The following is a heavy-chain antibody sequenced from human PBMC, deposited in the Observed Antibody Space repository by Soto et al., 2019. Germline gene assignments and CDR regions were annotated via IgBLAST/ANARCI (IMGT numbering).Heavy chain of an antibody. CDR2: IYHSGGT. CDR1: GGSISSGGYS. J-gene: IGHJ4*02. Sequence: SETLSLTCAVSGGSISSGGYSWSWIRQPPGKGLEWIGYIYHSGGTYYNPSLKSRVTISVDRSMNQFSLKLSSVTAADTAVYYCARGMTTVTTLDYWGQGTLVTVSS. CDR3: ARGMTTVTTLDY. D-gene: IGHD4-4*01. V-gene: IGHV4-30-2*01.